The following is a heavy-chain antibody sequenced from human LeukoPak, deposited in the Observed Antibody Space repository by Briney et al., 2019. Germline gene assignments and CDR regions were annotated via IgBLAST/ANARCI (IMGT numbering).Heavy chain of an antibody. D-gene: IGHD5-12*01. CDR1: GGSISSSSYY. CDR3: ARVYSGYDWFWFDP. J-gene: IGHJ5*02. CDR2: IYYSGST. Sequence: SETLSLTCTVSGGSISSSSYYWGWIRQHPGKGLEWIGSIYYSGSTYYNPSLKSRVTISVDTSKNQFSLKLSSVTAADTAVYYCARVYSGYDWFWFDPWGQGTLVTVSS. V-gene: IGHV4-39*07.